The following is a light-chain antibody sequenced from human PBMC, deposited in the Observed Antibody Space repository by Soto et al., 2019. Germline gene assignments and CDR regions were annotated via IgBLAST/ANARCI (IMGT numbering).Light chain of an antibody. V-gene: IGLV2-14*01. CDR3: ISYTSSSWVV. CDR1: SSDVGGYNY. J-gene: IGLJ2*01. CDR2: DVS. Sequence: QSALTQPASVSGSPGQSITISCTGTSSDVGGYNYVSWYQQHPGKAPKLMIYDVSNRPSGVSNRFSGSKSGNTASLTISGLQAEDEADYYCISYTSSSWVVFGGGTKLTVL.